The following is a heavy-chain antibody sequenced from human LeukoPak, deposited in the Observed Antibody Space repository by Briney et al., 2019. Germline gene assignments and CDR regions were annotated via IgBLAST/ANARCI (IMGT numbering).Heavy chain of an antibody. Sequence: GGSLRLSCAASGFTFSSYWMSWVRQAPGKGLEWVSSISSSSSYIYYADSVKGRFTISRDNAKNSLYLQMNSLRAEDTAVYYCARDEEMATIGAFDYWGQGTLVTVSS. CDR1: GFTFSSYW. V-gene: IGHV3-21*01. CDR3: ARDEEMATIGAFDY. J-gene: IGHJ4*02. D-gene: IGHD5-24*01. CDR2: ISSSSSYI.